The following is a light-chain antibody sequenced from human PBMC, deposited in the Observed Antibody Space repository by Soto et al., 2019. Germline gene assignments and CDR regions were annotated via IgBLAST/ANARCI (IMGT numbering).Light chain of an antibody. J-gene: IGKJ1*01. Sequence: IQMTQSPSSLSASVGDRVTITCRASQSISGYLDWYQQKPGKAPKLLIYQASILQSGVPSRFSGSGSGTEFTLTISSLQPDDFATYSCQQYQSFSWTFGPGTKVDIK. V-gene: IGKV1-5*03. CDR3: QQYQSFSWT. CDR1: QSISGY. CDR2: QAS.